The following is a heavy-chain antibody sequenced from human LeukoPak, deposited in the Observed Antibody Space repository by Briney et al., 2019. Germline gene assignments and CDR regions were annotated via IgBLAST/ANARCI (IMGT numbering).Heavy chain of an antibody. CDR1: GFTFSSNY. V-gene: IGHV3-53*01. D-gene: IGHD1-26*01. J-gene: IGHJ3*02. CDR3: ARGGSYLSAFDI. CDR2: IYSGGST. Sequence: PGGSLRLSCAASGFTFSSNYMSWVRQAPGKGLEWVSVIYSGGSTFYSDSVKGRFTISRDKSKNTLYLQMNSLRAEDTAVYYCARGGSYLSAFDIWGQGTMVTVSS.